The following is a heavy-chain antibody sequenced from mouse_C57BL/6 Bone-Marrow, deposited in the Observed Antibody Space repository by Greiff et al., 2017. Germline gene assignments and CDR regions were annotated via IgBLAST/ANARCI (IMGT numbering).Heavy chain of an antibody. CDR2: IDPENGDT. V-gene: IGHV14-4*01. CDR1: GFNITDDY. D-gene: IGHD1-1*01. CDR3: TTFITTVVADY. Sequence: EVQLQQSGAELVRPGASVKLSCTASGFNITDDYLHWVKQRPEQGLEWIGWIDPENGDTEYASKFQGKATITADTSSNTAYLQLSSLTSEDTAVXYCTTFITTVVADYWGQGTTLKVSS. J-gene: IGHJ2*01.